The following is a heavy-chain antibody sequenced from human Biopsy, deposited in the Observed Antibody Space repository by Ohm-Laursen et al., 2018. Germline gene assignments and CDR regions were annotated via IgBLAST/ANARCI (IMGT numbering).Heavy chain of an antibody. CDR3: ARSRGSSGIATIYYYGMGV. J-gene: IGHJ6*02. D-gene: IGHD3-10*01. V-gene: IGHV3-21*01. Sequence: SLRLSCAAFGFTLSSYSMNWVRQTPGKGLEWVSTISGSSDNIYYVDSVKGRFTISRDNAKNSLYLQMNSLRAEDTAVYYCARSRGSSGIATIYYYGMGVWGQGTTVTVSS. CDR2: ISGSSDNI. CDR1: GFTLSSYS.